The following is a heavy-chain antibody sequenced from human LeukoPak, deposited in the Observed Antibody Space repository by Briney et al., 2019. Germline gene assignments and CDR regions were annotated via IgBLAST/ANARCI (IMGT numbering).Heavy chain of an antibody. CDR3: ARVVGYCSGVSCTNWFDP. CDR1: GGSISSYY. D-gene: IGHD2-15*01. Sequence: SETLSRTCTVSGGSISSYYWSWIRKPPGKGLEWIGYIYYSGSTNYNPSLKSRVTISVDTSKNQFSLKLSSVTAADTAVYYCARVVGYCSGVSCTNWFDPWGQGTLVTVSS. V-gene: IGHV4-59*01. CDR2: IYYSGST. J-gene: IGHJ5*02.